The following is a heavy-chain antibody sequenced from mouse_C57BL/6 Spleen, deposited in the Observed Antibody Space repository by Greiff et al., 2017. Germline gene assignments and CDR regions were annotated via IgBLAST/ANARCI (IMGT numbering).Heavy chain of an antibody. J-gene: IGHJ4*01. V-gene: IGHV1-50*01. Sequence: QVQLQQPGAELVKPGASVKLSCKASGYTFTSYWMQWVKQRPGQGLEWIGEIDPSDSYTNYNQKFKGKATLTVDTSSSTAYMQLSSLTSEDSAVYYCARGEGYYDAMDYWGQGTSVTVSS. CDR1: GYTFTSYW. D-gene: IGHD2-2*01. CDR3: ARGEGYYDAMDY. CDR2: IDPSDSYT.